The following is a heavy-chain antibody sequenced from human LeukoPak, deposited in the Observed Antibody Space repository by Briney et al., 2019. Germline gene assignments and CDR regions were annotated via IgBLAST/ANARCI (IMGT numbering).Heavy chain of an antibody. CDR2: MYNSGST. V-gene: IGHV4-39*01. D-gene: IGHD4-17*01. J-gene: IGHJ6*02. CDR3: ARQMKYGDYAYYYYGMVV. Sequence: PSETLSLTCTVSGGSISSSGYYWGWIRQPPGKGLEWIGSMYNSGSTYYNPSLKSRVTMSVDTSKNQFSLKLSSVTAADTAVYFCARQMKYGDYAYYYYGMVVWGQGTTVTVSS. CDR1: GGSISSSGYY.